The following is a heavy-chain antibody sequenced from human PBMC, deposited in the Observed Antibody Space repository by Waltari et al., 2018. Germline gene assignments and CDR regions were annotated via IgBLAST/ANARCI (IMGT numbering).Heavy chain of an antibody. D-gene: IGHD3-22*01. J-gene: IGHJ4*02. CDR3: TRQEGSGYYLQ. CDR1: GFTFSGSA. CDR2: IRSKANSYGT. Sequence: EVQLVESGGGLVQPGGSLKLSCAASGFTFSGSAMHCVRQASGKRREWVGRIRSKANSYGTAYAASVKGRFTISRDDSKNTAYLQMNSLKNEDTAVYYCTRQEGSGYYLQWGQGTLVTVSS. V-gene: IGHV3-73*02.